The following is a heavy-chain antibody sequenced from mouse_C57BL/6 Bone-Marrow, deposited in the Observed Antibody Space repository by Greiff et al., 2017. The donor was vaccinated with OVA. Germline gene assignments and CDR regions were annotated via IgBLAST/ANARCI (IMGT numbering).Heavy chain of an antibody. CDR2: ISNLAYSI. CDR1: GFTFSDYG. J-gene: IGHJ4*01. V-gene: IGHV5-15*01. Sequence: DVMLVESGGGLVQPGGSLKLSCAASGFTFSDYGMAWVRQAPRKGPEWVAFISNLAYSIYYADTVTGRFTISRENAKNTLYLEMSSLRSEDTAMYYCARHEENAMDYWGQGTSVTVSS. CDR3: ARHEENAMDY.